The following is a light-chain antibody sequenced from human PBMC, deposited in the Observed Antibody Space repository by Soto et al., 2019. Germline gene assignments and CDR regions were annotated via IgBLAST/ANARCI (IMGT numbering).Light chain of an antibody. V-gene: IGKV1-5*03. CDR3: QQDNSHWT. CDR1: QSISSW. Sequence: DIQMTQSPSSLSASVGDRVTITCRASQSISSWLAWYQQKPGKAPKLLIYKASSLESGVPSRFSGSGSGTESTLTISSLQPDDFATYYCQQDNSHWTLGQGTKVDIK. CDR2: KAS. J-gene: IGKJ1*01.